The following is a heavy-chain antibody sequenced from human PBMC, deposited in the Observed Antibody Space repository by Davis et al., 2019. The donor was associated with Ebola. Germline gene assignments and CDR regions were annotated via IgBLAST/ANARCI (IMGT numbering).Heavy chain of an antibody. V-gene: IGHV3-23*01. J-gene: IGHJ4*02. CDR2: ISGSGGST. CDR1: GFTFSSYA. CDR3: ARAPYSGSYYADY. D-gene: IGHD1-26*01. Sequence: GESLKISCAASGFTFSSYAMSWVRQAPGKGLEWVSAISGSGGSTYYADSVKGRFTISRDNSKNTLYLQMNSLGAEDTAVYYCARAPYSGSYYADYWGQGTLVTVSS.